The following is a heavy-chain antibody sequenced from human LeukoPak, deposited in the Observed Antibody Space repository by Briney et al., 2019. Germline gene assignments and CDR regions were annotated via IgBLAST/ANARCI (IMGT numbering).Heavy chain of an antibody. CDR2: INHSGST. D-gene: IGHD6-19*01. V-gene: IGHV4-34*01. CDR1: GGSFSGYY. J-gene: IGHJ5*02. CDR3: AISSGWYRDWFDP. Sequence: SETLSLTCAVYGGSFSGYYWSWIRQPPGKGLEWIGEINHSGSTNYNPSLKSRVTISVDTSKNQFSLKLSSVTAADTAVYYCAISSGWYRDWFDPWGQGTLVTVSS.